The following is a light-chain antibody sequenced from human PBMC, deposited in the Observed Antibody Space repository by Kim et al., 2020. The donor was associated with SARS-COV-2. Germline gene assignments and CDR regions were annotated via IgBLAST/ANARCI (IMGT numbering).Light chain of an antibody. CDR3: QAWDSIDYV. V-gene: IGLV3-1*01. CDR2: QDS. CDR1: KLGDKY. J-gene: IGLJ1*01. Sequence: GSPGQTASITCSGDKLGDKYACWYQQKPGQSPVLVIYQDSKRPSGIPERFSGSNSGNTATLTISGTQAMDEADYYCQAWDSIDYVFGTGTKVTVL.